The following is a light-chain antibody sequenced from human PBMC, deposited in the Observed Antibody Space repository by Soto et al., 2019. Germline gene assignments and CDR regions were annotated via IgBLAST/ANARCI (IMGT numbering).Light chain of an antibody. V-gene: IGKV3-11*01. J-gene: IGKJ3*01. Sequence: EIVLTQSPATLSLSPGERATLSCRASQSVSSYLAWYQQKPGQAPRLLIYDASNRATGIPARFSGSGSGTGFALASGSLEPEDFAVCDGQQRSSWPRFTCGPGTKVDIK. CDR1: QSVSSY. CDR2: DAS. CDR3: QQRSSWPRFT.